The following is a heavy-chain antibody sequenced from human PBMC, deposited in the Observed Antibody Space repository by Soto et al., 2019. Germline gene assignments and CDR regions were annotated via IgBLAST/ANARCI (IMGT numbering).Heavy chain of an antibody. Sequence: EVQLVESGGGLIQPGGSLRLSCAASGFTVSSNYMSWVRQAPGKGLEWVSVIYSGGSTYYADSVKGRFTISRDNSKNTLYLQMNSLRAEDTAVYYCARVYYDSSGWYWYFDLWGRGTLVTVSS. CDR3: ARVYYDSSGWYWYFDL. CDR2: IYSGGST. CDR1: GFTVSSNY. V-gene: IGHV3-53*01. D-gene: IGHD3-22*01. J-gene: IGHJ2*01.